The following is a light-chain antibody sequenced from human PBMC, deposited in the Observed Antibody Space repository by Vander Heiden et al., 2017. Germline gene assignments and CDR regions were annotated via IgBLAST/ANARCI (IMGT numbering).Light chain of an antibody. CDR1: QSVLYSSNNKNY. CDR3: QQYYSTPRT. CDR2: WAS. Sequence: DIVMTQSPDSLAVYLGERATINCKSSQSVLYSSNNKNYLAWYQQKPGQPPKLLIYWASTRESGVPDRFSGSGSGTDFTLTISSLQAEDVAVYYCQQYYSTPRTFGPGTKVDIK. J-gene: IGKJ3*01. V-gene: IGKV4-1*01.